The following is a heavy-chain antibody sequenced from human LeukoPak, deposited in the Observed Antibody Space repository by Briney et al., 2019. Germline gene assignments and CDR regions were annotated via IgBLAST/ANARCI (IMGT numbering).Heavy chain of an antibody. Sequence: SETLSLTCAVYGGSFRGYYWSWIRQPPGKGLEWIGEINHSGSTNYNPSLKSRVTISVDTSKNQFSLKLSSVTAADTAVYYCARGQSTRYGDYDFDYWGQGTLVTVSS. CDR2: INHSGST. CDR1: GGSFRGYY. D-gene: IGHD4-17*01. J-gene: IGHJ4*02. CDR3: ARGQSTRYGDYDFDY. V-gene: IGHV4-34*01.